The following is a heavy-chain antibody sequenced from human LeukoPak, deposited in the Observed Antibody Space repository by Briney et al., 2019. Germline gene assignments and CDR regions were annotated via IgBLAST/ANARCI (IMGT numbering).Heavy chain of an antibody. V-gene: IGHV4-34*01. D-gene: IGHD3-3*01. Sequence: SETLSLTCAVYGGSFSGYYWSWIRQPPGKGLEWIGEINHSGSTNYNPSLKSRVTISVDTSKNQFSLKLSSVTAADTAVYYCARDSDDFWSGYYLTFNWFDPWGQGTLVTVSS. CDR2: INHSGST. CDR3: ARDSDDFWSGYYLTFNWFDP. CDR1: GGSFSGYY. J-gene: IGHJ5*02.